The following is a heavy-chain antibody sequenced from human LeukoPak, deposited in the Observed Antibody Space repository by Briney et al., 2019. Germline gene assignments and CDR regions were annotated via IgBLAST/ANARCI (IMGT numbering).Heavy chain of an antibody. D-gene: IGHD2-21*02. CDR2: INHSGST. J-gene: IGHJ3*02. V-gene: IGHV4-34*01. CDR3: ARVSSYCGGDCFPDAFDI. CDR1: GGSFSGYY. Sequence: SETLSLTCAVYGGSFSGYYWSWIRQPPGKGLEWIGEINHSGSTNYNPSLKSRVTISVDTSKNQFSLKLSSVTAADTAVYYCARVSSYCGGDCFPDAFDIWGQGTMVTVSS.